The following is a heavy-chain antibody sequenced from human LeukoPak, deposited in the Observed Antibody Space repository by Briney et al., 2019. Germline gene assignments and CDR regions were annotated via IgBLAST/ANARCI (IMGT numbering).Heavy chain of an antibody. J-gene: IGHJ3*02. CDR1: GYTFTSYG. Sequence: GASVKVSCKASGYTFTSYGISWVRQAPGQGLEWMGWISAYNGNTNYAQKLQGRVTMTTDTSTSTAYMELRSLRSDDTAVYYCAREVDNGSGSYALDIWGQGTMVTVSS. V-gene: IGHV1-18*01. CDR2: ISAYNGNT. CDR3: AREVDNGSGSYALDI. D-gene: IGHD3-10*01.